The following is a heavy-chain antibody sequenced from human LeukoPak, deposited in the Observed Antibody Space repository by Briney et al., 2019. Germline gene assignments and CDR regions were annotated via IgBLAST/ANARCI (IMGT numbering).Heavy chain of an antibody. V-gene: IGHV3-66*02. D-gene: IGHD4-17*01. J-gene: IGHJ4*02. CDR1: GFTVSSNY. Sequence: GXXLRLSCAASGFTVSSNYMSWVRQAPGKGLEWVSVIYSGGSTYYADSVKGRFTISRDNSKNTLYLQMNSLRAEDTAVYYCARDLDYGDYVYGYWGQGTLVTVSS. CDR2: IYSGGST. CDR3: ARDLDYGDYVYGY.